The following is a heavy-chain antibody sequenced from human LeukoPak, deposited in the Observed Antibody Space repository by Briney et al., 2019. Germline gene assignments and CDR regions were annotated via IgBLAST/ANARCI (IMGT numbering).Heavy chain of an antibody. Sequence: ASVKVSCKASGYTFTGYYMRWVRQAPGQGLEWMGWINPNSGGTNYAQKFQGRVTMTRDTSISTAYMELSRLRSDDTAVYYCARDYYDSSGYYPTYWGQGTLVTVSS. D-gene: IGHD3-22*01. CDR3: ARDYYDSSGYYPTY. J-gene: IGHJ4*02. V-gene: IGHV1-2*02. CDR1: GYTFTGYY. CDR2: INPNSGGT.